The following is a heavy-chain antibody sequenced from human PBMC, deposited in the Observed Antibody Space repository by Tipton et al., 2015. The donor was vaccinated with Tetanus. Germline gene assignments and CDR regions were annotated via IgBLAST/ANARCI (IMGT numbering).Heavy chain of an antibody. D-gene: IGHD4-17*01. Sequence: SLRLSCAASGFTFSSYSMNWVRQAPGKGLEWVSSISSSSSYIYYADSVKGRFTISRDNAKNSLYLQMNSLRAEDTAVYYCARDPGDYVYYYYGMDVWGQGTTVTVSS. J-gene: IGHJ6*02. CDR3: ARDPGDYVYYYYGMDV. V-gene: IGHV3-21*01. CDR1: GFTFSSYS. CDR2: ISSSSSYI.